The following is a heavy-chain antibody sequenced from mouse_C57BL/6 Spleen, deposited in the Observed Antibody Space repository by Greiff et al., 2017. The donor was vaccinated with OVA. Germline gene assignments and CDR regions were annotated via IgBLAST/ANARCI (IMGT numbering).Heavy chain of an antibody. J-gene: IGHJ1*03. D-gene: IGHD1-1*01. CDR1: GYAFTNYL. Sequence: QVQLKQSGAELVRPGTSVKVSCKASGYAFTNYLIEWVKQRPGQGLEWIGVINPGSGGTNYNEKFKGKATLTADKSSSTAYMQLSSLTSEDSAVYFCARSYGSSHWYFDVWGTGTTVTVSS. CDR2: INPGSGGT. V-gene: IGHV1-54*01. CDR3: ARSYGSSHWYFDV.